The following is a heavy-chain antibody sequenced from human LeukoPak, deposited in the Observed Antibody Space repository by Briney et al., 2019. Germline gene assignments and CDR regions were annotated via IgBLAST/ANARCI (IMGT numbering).Heavy chain of an antibody. CDR1: GFTVDSNY. Sequence: GGSLRLSCAASGFTVDSNYLSWVRQAPGRGLEWVSTIYTGGNTYYAASVKGRFTISRDFSKNTVFLHMNSLRAGDTAMYYCARGDDSGYYDYFDYWGQGALVTVSS. D-gene: IGHD3-22*01. CDR2: IYTGGNT. J-gene: IGHJ4*02. CDR3: ARGDDSGYYDYFDY. V-gene: IGHV3-53*01.